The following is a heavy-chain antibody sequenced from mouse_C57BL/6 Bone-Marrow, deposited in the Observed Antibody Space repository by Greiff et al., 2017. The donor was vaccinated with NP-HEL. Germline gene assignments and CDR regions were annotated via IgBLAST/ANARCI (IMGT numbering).Heavy chain of an antibody. CDR1: GFTFSSYA. Sequence: EVKLVESGGGLVKPGGSLKLSCAASGFTFSSYAMSWVRQTPEKRLEWVATISDGGSYTYYPDNVKGRFTISRDNAKNNLYLQMSHLKSKDTAMYYCARCNWDYWYFDVWGTGTTVTVSS. CDR3: ARCNWDYWYFDV. J-gene: IGHJ1*03. CDR2: ISDGGSYT. V-gene: IGHV5-4*03. D-gene: IGHD4-1*01.